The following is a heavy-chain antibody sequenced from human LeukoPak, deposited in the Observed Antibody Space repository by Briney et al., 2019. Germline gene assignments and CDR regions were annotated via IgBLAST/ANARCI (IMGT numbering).Heavy chain of an antibody. CDR2: INQDGSEK. Sequence: QPGGSLRLSCAASGFTFSTYWMSWVRQAPGKGPEWVANINQDGSEKFYADFVQGRFSISRDNAESTLYLQMNSLRAEDTAVYYCAKVGDRIAAAGVDYWGQGTLVTVSS. D-gene: IGHD6-13*01. CDR1: GFTFSTYW. CDR3: AKVGDRIAAAGVDY. J-gene: IGHJ4*02. V-gene: IGHV3-7*05.